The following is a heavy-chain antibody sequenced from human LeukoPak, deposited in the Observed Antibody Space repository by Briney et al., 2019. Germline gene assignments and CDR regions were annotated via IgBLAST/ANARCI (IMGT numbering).Heavy chain of an antibody. CDR1: GYTFTGYY. V-gene: IGHV1-2*02. J-gene: IGHJ6*03. CDR3: ARQPLLLWFGERSTFYYYYYMDV. D-gene: IGHD3-10*01. Sequence: ASVKVSCKASGYTFTGYYMHWVRQAPGPGLELMGWINPNSSGTNYAQEFQGRVTMTRDTSISTDYMELSMLRSDDTAVYYCARQPLLLWFGERSTFYYYYYMDVWGKGTTVTASS. CDR2: INPNSSGT.